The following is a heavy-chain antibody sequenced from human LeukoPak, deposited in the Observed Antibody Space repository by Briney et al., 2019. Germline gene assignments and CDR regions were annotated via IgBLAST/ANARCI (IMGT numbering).Heavy chain of an antibody. CDR3: ATAGGQQLVQFDY. D-gene: IGHD6-13*01. V-gene: IGHV4-30-4*01. Sequence: SETLSLTCTVSGGSISRGDYYWSWIRQPPGKGLEWIGYIYYSGSTYYNPSLKSRVTISVDTSKNQFSLKLSSVTAADTAVYYCATAGGQQLVQFDYWGQGTLVTVSS. CDR1: GGSISRGDYY. J-gene: IGHJ4*02. CDR2: IYYSGST.